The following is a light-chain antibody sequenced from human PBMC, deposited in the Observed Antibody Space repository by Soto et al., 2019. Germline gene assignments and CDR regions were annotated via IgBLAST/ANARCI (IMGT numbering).Light chain of an antibody. CDR3: SSYAGSNNFVV. Sequence: QSALTQPPSASGSPGQSVTISCTGTSSDVGDYNYVSWYQHHPGKAPKLMIYEVSKRPSGVPDRSSGSKSGNTASLTVSGLQADDEADYYCSSYAGSNNFVVFGGGTKLTVL. J-gene: IGLJ2*01. CDR1: SSDVGDYNY. V-gene: IGLV2-8*01. CDR2: EVS.